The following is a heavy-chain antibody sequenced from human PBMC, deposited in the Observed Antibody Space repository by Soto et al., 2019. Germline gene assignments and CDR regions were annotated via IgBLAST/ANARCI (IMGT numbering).Heavy chain of an antibody. CDR2: IFYSGST. CDR3: ASVSYYYGSGSSSDY. J-gene: IGHJ4*02. V-gene: IGHV4-30-4*01. CDR1: GGSISSGDYY. Sequence: QVQLQESGPGLVKPSQTLSLTCTVSGGSISSGDYYWSWIRQPPGKGLEWIGYIFYSGSTYYNPSLTSRVTTSXXXSXXLFSVRLSSATAADTAVYYCASVSYYYGSGSSSDYWGQGTLVTVSS. D-gene: IGHD3-10*01.